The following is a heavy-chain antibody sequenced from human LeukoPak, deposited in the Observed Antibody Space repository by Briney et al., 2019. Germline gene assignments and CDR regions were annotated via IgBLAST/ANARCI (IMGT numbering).Heavy chain of an antibody. D-gene: IGHD3-10*01. CDR1: GFTFSSYG. CDR3: AKDTVWFGELFGPPLDAFDI. J-gene: IGHJ3*02. Sequence: PGGSLRLSCAASGFTFSSYGMHWVRQAPGKGLEWVAVISYDGSNKYYADSVKGRFTISRDNSKNTLYLQMNSLRAEDTAVYYCAKDTVWFGELFGPPLDAFDIWGQGTMVTVSS. CDR2: ISYDGSNK. V-gene: IGHV3-30*18.